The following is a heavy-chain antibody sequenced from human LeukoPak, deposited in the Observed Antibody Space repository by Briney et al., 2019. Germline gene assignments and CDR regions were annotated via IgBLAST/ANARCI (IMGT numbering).Heavy chain of an antibody. D-gene: IGHD5-18*01. CDR3: ARDGGSGYSYGYMAAAAGGDY. V-gene: IGHV1-18*01. J-gene: IGHJ4*02. Sequence: ASVKVSCKASGYTFTSYGISWVRQAPGQGLEWMGCISAYNGNTSYAQKLQGRVTMTTDTSTSTAYMELRSLRSDDTAVYYCARDGGSGYSYGYMAAAAGGDYWGQGTLVTVSS. CDR2: ISAYNGNT. CDR1: GYTFTSYG.